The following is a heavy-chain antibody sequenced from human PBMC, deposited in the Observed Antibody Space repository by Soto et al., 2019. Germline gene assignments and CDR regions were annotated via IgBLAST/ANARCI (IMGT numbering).Heavy chain of an antibody. Sequence: QVLLVQSGAEVKKPGSSVKVSCKASGGAFSRYAISWVRQAPGHGLEWVGGIFPMYGTPVYAQKFRGRVTLTADEATTTAYMEVSGLRYEETAFYYCARNYRYQFLEFADLDIWGQGIMVKVSS. D-gene: IGHD1-7*01. CDR2: IFPMYGTP. V-gene: IGHV1-69*01. CDR1: GGAFSRYA. CDR3: ARNYRYQFLEFADLDI. J-gene: IGHJ3*02.